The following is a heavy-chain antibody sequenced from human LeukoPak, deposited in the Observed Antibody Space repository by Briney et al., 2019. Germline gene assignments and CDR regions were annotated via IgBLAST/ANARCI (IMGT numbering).Heavy chain of an antibody. CDR1: GYTFTGYY. CDR3: ARVAEDCSSTRCYAGVDY. CDR2: INPNSGGT. J-gene: IGHJ4*02. V-gene: IGHV1-2*02. Sequence: ASVKVSCKAAGYTFTGYYMHWVRQAPGQGLEWMGWINPNSGGTNYAQKFQGRVTMTRDTSISTAYMELSRLRSDDTAVYYCARVAEDCSSTRCYAGVDYWGQGTLVTVSS. D-gene: IGHD2-2*01.